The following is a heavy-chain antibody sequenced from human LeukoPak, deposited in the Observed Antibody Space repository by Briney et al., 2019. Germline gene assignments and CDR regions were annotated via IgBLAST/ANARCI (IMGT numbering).Heavy chain of an antibody. CDR2: ISSSSSYI. V-gene: IGHV3-21*01. CDR3: ARADWDTAMIDY. J-gene: IGHJ4*02. CDR1: GFTFSSYS. D-gene: IGHD5-18*01. Sequence: PGGSLRLSCAASGFTFSSYSMNWVRQAPGRGLEWVSSISSSSSYIYYADSVKGRFTISRDNAKNSLYLQMNSLRAEDTAVYYCARADWDTAMIDYWGQGTLVTVSS.